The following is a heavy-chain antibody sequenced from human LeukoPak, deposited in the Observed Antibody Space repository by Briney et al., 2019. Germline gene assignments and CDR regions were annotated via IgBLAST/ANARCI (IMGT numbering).Heavy chain of an antibody. D-gene: IGHD6-13*01. J-gene: IGHJ4*02. CDR2: IRYDGSNK. CDR1: GFTFSSYG. Sequence: SGGSLRLSCAASGFTFSSYGMHWVRQAPGKGLEWVAFIRYDGSNKYYADSVKGRFTISRDNSKNTLHLQMNSLRTEDTAVYYCARVKGGIAAAGNYFDYWGQGTLVTVSS. CDR3: ARVKGGIAAAGNYFDY. V-gene: IGHV3-30*02.